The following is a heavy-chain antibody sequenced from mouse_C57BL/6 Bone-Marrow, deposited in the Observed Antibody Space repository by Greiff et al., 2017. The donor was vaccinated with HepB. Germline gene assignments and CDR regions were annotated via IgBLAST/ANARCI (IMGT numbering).Heavy chain of an antibody. CDR2: IYPRDGST. CDR3: ARSRGGSSDY. V-gene: IGHV1S12*01. J-gene: IGHJ2*01. CDR1: GFNIKDDY. Sequence: QVQLQHSGAELVRPGASVKLSCTASGFNIKDDYMHWMKQRPEQGLEWIGYIYPRDGSTKYNEKFKGKATLTADKSSSTAYMQLNSLTSEDSAVYFCARSRGGSSDYWGQGTTLTVSS. D-gene: IGHD1-1*01.